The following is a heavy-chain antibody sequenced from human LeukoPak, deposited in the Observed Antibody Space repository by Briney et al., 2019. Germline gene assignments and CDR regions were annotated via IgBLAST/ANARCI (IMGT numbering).Heavy chain of an antibody. CDR2: IYYSGST. Sequence: SETLSLTCTVSGGSISSYYWGWIRQPPGKGLEWIGSIYYSGSTYYNPSLKSRVTISVDTSKNQFSLKLSSVTAADTAVYYCASYYGSGSYSFDYWGQGTLVTVSS. D-gene: IGHD3-10*01. CDR3: ASYYGSGSYSFDY. V-gene: IGHV4-39*01. CDR1: GGSISSYY. J-gene: IGHJ4*02.